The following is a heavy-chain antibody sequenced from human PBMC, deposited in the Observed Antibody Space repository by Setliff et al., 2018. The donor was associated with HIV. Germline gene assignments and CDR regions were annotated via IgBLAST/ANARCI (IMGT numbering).Heavy chain of an antibody. CDR1: GYSISSGYY. D-gene: IGHD6-19*01. Sequence: SETLSLTCAVSGYSISSGYYWSWIRKSAGKGLEWIGRIYATGGTNYNPSLKSRVTISLATSTNQFSLKLTSVTAADAAIYYCARQFPPYHSGAHYSDLWSQGTLVTVSS. V-gene: IGHV4-61*02. CDR3: ARQFPPYHSGAHYSDL. CDR2: IYATGGT. J-gene: IGHJ5*02.